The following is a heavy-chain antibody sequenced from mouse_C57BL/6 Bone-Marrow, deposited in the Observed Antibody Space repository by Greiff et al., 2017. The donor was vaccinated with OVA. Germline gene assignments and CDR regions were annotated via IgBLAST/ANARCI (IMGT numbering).Heavy chain of an antibody. CDR1: GYSFTDYN. J-gene: IGHJ2*01. CDR2: INPNYGTT. D-gene: IGHD1-1*01. Sequence: VQLKESGPELVKPGASVKISCKASGYSFTDYNMNWVKQSNGKSLEWIGVINPNYGTTSYNQKFKGKATLTVDQSSSTAYMQLNSLTSEDSAVYYCACYYYGSSYFDYWGQGTTLTVSS. V-gene: IGHV1-39*01. CDR3: ACYYYGSSYFDY.